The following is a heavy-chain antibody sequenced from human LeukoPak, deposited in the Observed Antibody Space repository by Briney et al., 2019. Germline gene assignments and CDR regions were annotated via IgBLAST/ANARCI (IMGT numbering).Heavy chain of an antibody. CDR1: GGTFSSYV. J-gene: IGHJ3*02. Sequence: GSSLKVSCKASGGTFSSYVISWVRQAPGQGLEWMGAIIPMFGTPNYAQKFQGRVTITADESTSTAYLELSSLRSEDTAVYYCARFPHYYDSSGYYIGAFDIWGQGTMVTVSS. D-gene: IGHD3-22*01. V-gene: IGHV1-69*01. CDR2: IIPMFGTP. CDR3: ARFPHYYDSSGYYIGAFDI.